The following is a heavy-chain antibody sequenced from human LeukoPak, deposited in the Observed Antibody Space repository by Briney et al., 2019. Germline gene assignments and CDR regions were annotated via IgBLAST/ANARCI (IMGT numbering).Heavy chain of an antibody. CDR1: GFTFSSYA. Sequence: PGGSLRLSCAASGFTFSSYAMSWVRQAPGKGLEWVSGISGSGGSTYSADSVKGRFTISRDNSKNTLYLQMNSLRAEDTAVYHCAKARSGSYYYGFDYWGQGTLVTVSS. CDR3: AKARSGSYYYGFDY. D-gene: IGHD1-26*01. J-gene: IGHJ4*02. V-gene: IGHV3-23*01. CDR2: ISGSGGST.